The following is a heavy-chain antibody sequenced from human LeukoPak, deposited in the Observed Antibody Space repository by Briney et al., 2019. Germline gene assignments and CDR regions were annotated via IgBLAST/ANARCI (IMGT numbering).Heavy chain of an antibody. J-gene: IGHJ5*02. CDR2: ISYDGSNK. CDR1: GFTFSSYG. CDR3: AKDLYSYGNNWFDP. Sequence: GGSLRLSCAASGFTFSSYGMRWVRQAPGKGLEWVAVISYDGSNKYYADSVKGRFTISRDNSMNTLYLQMNSLRAEDTAVYYCAKDLYSYGNNWFDPWGQGTLVTVSS. D-gene: IGHD5-18*01. V-gene: IGHV3-30*18.